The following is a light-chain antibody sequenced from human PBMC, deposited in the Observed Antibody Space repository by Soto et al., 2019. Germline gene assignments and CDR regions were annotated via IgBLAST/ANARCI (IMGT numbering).Light chain of an antibody. V-gene: IGLV1-47*02. Sequence: QSVLTQPPSASGTPGQRVTISCSGRNANIGNNFVCWYQQLPGTAPKLLMYSNDQRPSGVPDRFSGSESGTSASLAISGLRSEDEADYYCVAWDDSLSGLVFGTGTKLTVL. CDR3: VAWDDSLSGLV. CDR1: NANIGNNF. J-gene: IGLJ1*01. CDR2: SND.